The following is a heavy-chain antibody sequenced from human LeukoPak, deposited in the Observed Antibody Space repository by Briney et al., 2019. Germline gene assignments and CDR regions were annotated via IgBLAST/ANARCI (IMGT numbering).Heavy chain of an antibody. D-gene: IGHD1-1*01. Sequence: PGGSLRLSCAASGFTFSDYYMSWIRQAPGKGLEGVSYISDRTSDTNYIDSVKGRFTISRDNAKNSLYLQMNSLRAEDTAVYYCTRVGSSGSVDYWGQGTLITVSS. CDR3: TRVGSSGSVDY. V-gene: IGHV3-11*06. CDR2: ISDRTSDT. J-gene: IGHJ4*02. CDR1: GFTFSDYY.